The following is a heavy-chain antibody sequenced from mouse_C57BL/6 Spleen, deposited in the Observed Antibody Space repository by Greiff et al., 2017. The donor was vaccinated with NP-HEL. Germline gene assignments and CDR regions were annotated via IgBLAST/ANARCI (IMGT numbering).Heavy chain of an antibody. CDR1: GYTFTDYY. Sequence: EVQLQQSGPVLVKPGASVKMSCKASGYTFTDYYMNWVKQSHGKSLEWIGVINPYNGGTSYNQKFKGKATFTVDKSSTPAYLVLNRLTSEDSAVYYCERWGIYDGYYDYAMDYWGKGTSVTVSS. CDR3: ERWGIYDGYYDYAMDY. J-gene: IGHJ4*01. V-gene: IGHV1-19*01. D-gene: IGHD2-3*01. CDR2: INPYNGGT.